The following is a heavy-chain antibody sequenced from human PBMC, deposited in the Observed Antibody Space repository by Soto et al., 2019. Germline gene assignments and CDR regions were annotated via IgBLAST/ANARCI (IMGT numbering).Heavy chain of an antibody. Sequence: RASVKVSCKASGGTFSSYAISWVRQAPGQGLEWMGGIIPIFGTANYAQKFQGRVTITADKSTSTAYMELSSLRSEDTAVYYCARGRGVRGDDAFDIWGQGTMVTVSS. CDR3: ARGRGVRGDDAFDI. CDR2: IIPIFGTA. J-gene: IGHJ3*02. V-gene: IGHV1-69*06. D-gene: IGHD3-10*01. CDR1: GGTFSSYA.